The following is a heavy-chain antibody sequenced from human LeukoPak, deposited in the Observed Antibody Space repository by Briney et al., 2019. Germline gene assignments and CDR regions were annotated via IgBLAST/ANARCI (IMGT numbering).Heavy chain of an antibody. D-gene: IGHD3-3*01. CDR3: ARDRHYDASTVFDP. CDR2: ISANSGNT. J-gene: IGHJ5*02. V-gene: IGHV1-18*01. CDR1: GYTFINYG. Sequence: ASVKVSCKASGYTFINYGISWVRQAPGQGLEWVGWISANSGNTKFAQKVQGRITMTTDTSTSTAYMELRSLRSDDTAMYYCARDRHYDASTVFDPWGEGTLVTASS.